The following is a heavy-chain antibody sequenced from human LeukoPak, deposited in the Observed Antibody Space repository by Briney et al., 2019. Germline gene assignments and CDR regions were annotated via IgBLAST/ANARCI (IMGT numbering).Heavy chain of an antibody. CDR2: IVGSGGST. Sequence: GGSLRLSCAASGFTFSSYAMSWVRQAPGKRLEWVSTIVGSGGSTYYADSVKGRFTISRDNSKNTLYLQMNSLRAEDTAIYYCAKESPVAATGRSWFDPWGQGTLVTVSS. J-gene: IGHJ5*02. D-gene: IGHD6-13*01. CDR3: AKESPVAATGRSWFDP. CDR1: GFTFSSYA. V-gene: IGHV3-23*01.